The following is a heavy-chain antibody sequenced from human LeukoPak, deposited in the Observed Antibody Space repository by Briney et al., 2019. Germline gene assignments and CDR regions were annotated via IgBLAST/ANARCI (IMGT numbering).Heavy chain of an antibody. CDR2: IIPILGIA. CDR3: ARYGAPDYYYMDV. J-gene: IGHJ6*03. Sequence: SVKVSCKASGGTFSSYTISWVRQAPGQGLEWMGRIIPILGIANYAQKFQGRVTITADKSTSTAYMELSSLRSEDTAVYYCARYGAPDYYYMDVWGKGTTVTVSS. V-gene: IGHV1-69*02. CDR1: GGTFSSYT. D-gene: IGHD2-2*01.